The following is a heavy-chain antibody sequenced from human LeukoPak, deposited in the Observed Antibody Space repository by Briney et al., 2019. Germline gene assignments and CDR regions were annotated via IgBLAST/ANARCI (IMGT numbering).Heavy chain of an antibody. CDR1: GFTVSGNY. J-gene: IGHJ5*02. Sequence: GSLRLSCAASGFTVSGNYMSWVRQAPGKGLEWVSVIYSGGSTYYSDSVKGRFTVSRDNSKNTLYLQMNSLKAEDTAVYYCARLPGTVASWFDPWGQGTLVTVSS. V-gene: IGHV3-53*01. CDR2: IYSGGST. CDR3: ARLPGTVASWFDP. D-gene: IGHD4-11*01.